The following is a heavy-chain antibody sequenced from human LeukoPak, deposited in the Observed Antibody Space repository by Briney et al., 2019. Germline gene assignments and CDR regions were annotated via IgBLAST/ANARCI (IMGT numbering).Heavy chain of an antibody. D-gene: IGHD3-10*01. CDR3: ARGVGDSYFDY. CDR2: IYHSGST. CDR1: GGLMSIGGYS. Sequence: PSEPLSLLCGVWGGLMSIGGYSGRWIRKPPGKGLEWIGYIYHSGSTYYHPSLKSRVTISVDRSKNQFSLKLSSVAAADTAVYYCARGVGDSYFDYWGQGTLVTVSS. V-gene: IGHV4-30-2*01. J-gene: IGHJ4*02.